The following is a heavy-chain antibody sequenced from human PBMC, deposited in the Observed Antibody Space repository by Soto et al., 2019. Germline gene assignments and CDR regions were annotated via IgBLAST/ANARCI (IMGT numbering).Heavy chain of an antibody. V-gene: IGHV3-23*01. Sequence: GGSLRLSCAASGFIFSNSAMSWVRQAPGKGLEWVSGIRGNGHSTSYGDSVKGRFSISRDNSKNTLYLQMNSLRADDTAVYFCAKGHDIWSGYNYYYGMYVWGQGTPVTVSS. CDR3: AKGHDIWSGYNYYYGMYV. D-gene: IGHD3-3*01. CDR2: IRGNGHST. CDR1: GFIFSNSA. J-gene: IGHJ6*02.